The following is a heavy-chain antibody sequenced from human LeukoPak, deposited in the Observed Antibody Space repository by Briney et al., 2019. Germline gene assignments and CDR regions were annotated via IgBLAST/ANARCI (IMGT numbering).Heavy chain of an antibody. CDR2: IKQDGSEE. CDR3: ARESPDYYYYGMDV. Sequence: GSLRLSCAASGFTFSSYWMSWVRQAPGKGLEWVANIKQDGSEEYYVDSVKGRFTISRDNAKNSLYLQMNSLRAEDTAVYYCARESPDYYYYGMDVWGQGTTVTVSS. V-gene: IGHV3-7*01. CDR1: GFTFSSYW. J-gene: IGHJ6*02.